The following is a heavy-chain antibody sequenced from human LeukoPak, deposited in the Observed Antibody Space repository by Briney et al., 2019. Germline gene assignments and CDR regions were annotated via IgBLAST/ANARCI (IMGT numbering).Heavy chain of an antibody. Sequence: GGSLRLSCAVSGITLSNYGMSWVRQAPGKGLEWVAGIRDSAGGTNYADSVKGRFTISRDNSENTLYLQMNSLRAEDTAVYYCAKSAGYGSGSYLGDYWGQGTLVTVSS. D-gene: IGHD3-10*01. CDR1: GITLSNYG. J-gene: IGHJ4*02. CDR2: IRDSAGGT. CDR3: AKSAGYGSGSYLGDY. V-gene: IGHV3-23*01.